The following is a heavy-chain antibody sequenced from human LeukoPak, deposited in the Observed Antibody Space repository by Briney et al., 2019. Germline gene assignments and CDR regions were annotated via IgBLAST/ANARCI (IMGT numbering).Heavy chain of an antibody. CDR2: ISSSGSTI. V-gene: IGHV3-48*03. J-gene: IGHJ4*02. CDR3: AKVRRPWELLAILDY. Sequence: GGSLRLSCAASGFTFSSYEMNWVRQAPGKGLEWVSYISSSGSTIYYADSVKGRFTISRDNSKNTLYLQMNSLRAEDTAVYYCAKVRRPWELLAILDYWGQGTLVTVSS. D-gene: IGHD1-26*01. CDR1: GFTFSSYE.